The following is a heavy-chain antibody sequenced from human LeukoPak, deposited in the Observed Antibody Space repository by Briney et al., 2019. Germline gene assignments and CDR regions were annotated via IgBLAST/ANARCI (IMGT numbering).Heavy chain of an antibody. CDR3: ARDALDFWSGYYYMDV. CDR1: GYTFTGYY. CDR2: INPNSGGT. V-gene: IGHV1-2*02. J-gene: IGHJ6*03. D-gene: IGHD3-3*01. Sequence: SVKVSCKASGYTFTGYYMHWVRQAPGQGLEWMGWINPNSGGTNYAQKFQGRVTMTRDTSISTAYMELSRLRSDDTAVYYCARDALDFWSGYYYMDVWGKGTTVTVSS.